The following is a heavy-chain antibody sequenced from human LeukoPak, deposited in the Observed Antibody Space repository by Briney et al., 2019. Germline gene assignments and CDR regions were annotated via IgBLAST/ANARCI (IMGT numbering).Heavy chain of an antibody. CDR2: INWNGGST. Sequence: GGSLTLSCVACGFTFHDYGLSWLRQAPAKELEGVSGINWNGGSTGYADSVKGRFTISRDNAKNSQYLQMNSLRAEGTALYHCARGADSSGWYDYWGQGTLVSVSS. V-gene: IGHV3-20*01. CDR3: ARGADSSGWYDY. D-gene: IGHD6-19*01. J-gene: IGHJ4*02. CDR1: GFTFHDYG.